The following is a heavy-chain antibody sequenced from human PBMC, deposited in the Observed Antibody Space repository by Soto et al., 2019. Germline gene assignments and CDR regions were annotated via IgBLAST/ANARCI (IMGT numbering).Heavy chain of an antibody. J-gene: IGHJ4*02. V-gene: IGHV4-30-2*01. Sequence: QLQLQESGSGLVKPSQTLSLTCAVSGGSISSGXXXWSWIRQPPGKGLECIGYIYHSVSTYYNPXLKSQVTISVXXXKNXXXMKLNSVTAADTAVYYCARGPPLGYWGQGTLVTVSS. CDR1: GGSISSGXXX. CDR3: ARGPPLGY. CDR2: IYHSVST.